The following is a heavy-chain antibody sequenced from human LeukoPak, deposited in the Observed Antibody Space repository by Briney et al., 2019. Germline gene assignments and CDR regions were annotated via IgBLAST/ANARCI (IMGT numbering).Heavy chain of an antibody. CDR2: ISTNGDST. CDR1: GFTFSTYA. J-gene: IGHJ4*02. V-gene: IGHV3-64*02. D-gene: IGHD2-2*01. CDR3: ARWGSTSCYDY. Sequence: GGSLRLSCAASGFTFSTYAMHWVRQAPGKGLEYVSAISTNGDSTYYADSVKGRFTISRDNSKNTLFLQMGSLRVDDMAVYYCARWGSTSCYDYWGQGTLVTVSS.